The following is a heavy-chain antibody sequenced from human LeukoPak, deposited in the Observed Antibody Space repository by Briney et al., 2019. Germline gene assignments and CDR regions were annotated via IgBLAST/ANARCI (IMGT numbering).Heavy chain of an antibody. J-gene: IGHJ3*02. D-gene: IGHD3-10*01. CDR3: AKGYYGSGRNIYPVAFDI. CDR2: INHSGST. V-gene: IGHV4-34*01. CDR1: GGSFSGYY. Sequence: SETLSLTCAVYGGSFSGYYWSWIRQPPGKGLEWIGEINHSGSTNYNPSLKSRVTISVDTSKNQFSLKLSSVTAADTAVYYCAKGYYGSGRNIYPVAFDIWGQGTMVTVSS.